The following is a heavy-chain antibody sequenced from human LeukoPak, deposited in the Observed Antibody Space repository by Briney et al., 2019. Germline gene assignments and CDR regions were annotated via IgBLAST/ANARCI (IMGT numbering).Heavy chain of an antibody. Sequence: SVKVSCKASGGAFSSYTISWVRQAPGQGLEWMGRIIPILGIANYAQKFQGRVTITADKSTSTAYMELSSLRSEDTAVYYCASASYYYDSSGYSYYWGQGTLVTVSS. CDR3: ASASYYYDSSGYSYY. CDR2: IIPILGIA. J-gene: IGHJ4*02. CDR1: GGAFSSYT. D-gene: IGHD3-22*01. V-gene: IGHV1-69*02.